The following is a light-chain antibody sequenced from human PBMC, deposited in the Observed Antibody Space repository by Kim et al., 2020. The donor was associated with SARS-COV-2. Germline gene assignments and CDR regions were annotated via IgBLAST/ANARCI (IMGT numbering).Light chain of an antibody. CDR2: GAS. CDR1: QSVSSN. CDR3: QQYNNWPLT. V-gene: IGKV3-15*01. J-gene: IGKJ4*01. Sequence: EIVMTQSPATLSVSPGERATLSCRASQSVSSNLAWYQQKPGQAPGLLIYGASTRATGIPARFSGSGSGTDFTLTISSLQSEDFAVYYCQQYNNWPLTFGGGTKVDIK.